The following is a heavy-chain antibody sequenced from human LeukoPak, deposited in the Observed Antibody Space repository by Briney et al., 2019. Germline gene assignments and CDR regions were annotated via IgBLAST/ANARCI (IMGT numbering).Heavy chain of an antibody. CDR2: IRGSGGST. Sequence: GGSLRLSCAASGFTFSSYAMSWVRQAPGKGLEWGSAIRGSGGSTYYADSVKGRFTISRDNSKNTLYLQMNSLRAEDTAVYYCAKDRDYYGSGSYKGYFDYWGQGTLVTVSS. CDR3: AKDRDYYGSGSYKGYFDY. V-gene: IGHV3-23*01. J-gene: IGHJ4*02. D-gene: IGHD3-10*01. CDR1: GFTFSSYA.